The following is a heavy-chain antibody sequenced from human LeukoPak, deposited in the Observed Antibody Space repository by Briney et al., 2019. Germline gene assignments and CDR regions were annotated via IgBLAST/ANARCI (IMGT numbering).Heavy chain of an antibody. CDR1: GGSISSSSYY. D-gene: IGHD3-3*01. V-gene: IGHV4-39*07. Sequence: SETLSLTCTVSGGSISSSSYYWGWIRQPPGKGLEWIGSMYYSGNSYYNPSLKSRVTISVDRSKNQFSLKLSSVTAADTAVYFCARVSLFGVIRSWFDPWGQGTLVIVSS. CDR2: MYYSGNS. CDR3: ARVSLFGVIRSWFDP. J-gene: IGHJ5*02.